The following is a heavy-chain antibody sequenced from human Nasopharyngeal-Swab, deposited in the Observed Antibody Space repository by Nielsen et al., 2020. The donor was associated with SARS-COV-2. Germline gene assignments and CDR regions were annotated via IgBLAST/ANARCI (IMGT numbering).Heavy chain of an antibody. CDR2: ISYDGSNK. CDR3: AKEEITFGGVIVMGIDY. V-gene: IGHV3-30*18. D-gene: IGHD3-16*02. J-gene: IGHJ4*02. Sequence: RQAPGKWLEWVAVISYDGSNKYYADSVKGRFTISRDNSKNTLYLQMNSLRAEDTAVYYCAKEEITFGGVIVMGIDYWGQGTLVTVSS.